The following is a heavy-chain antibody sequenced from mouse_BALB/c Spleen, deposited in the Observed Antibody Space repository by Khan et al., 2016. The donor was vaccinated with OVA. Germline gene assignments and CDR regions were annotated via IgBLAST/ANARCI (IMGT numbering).Heavy chain of an antibody. Sequence: EVKLLESGGGLVQPGGSLKLSCAASGFDFSRYWMSWVRQAPGKGLEWIGEINTDSSTINYTPSLKDEFIISRDNAKNTLYLQMSKVRSEDTALYYCARPYRYDGRAWFAYWGQGTLVTVSA. D-gene: IGHD2-14*01. CDR3: ARPYRYDGRAWFAY. J-gene: IGHJ3*01. CDR2: INTDSSTI. CDR1: GFDFSRYW. V-gene: IGHV4-1*02.